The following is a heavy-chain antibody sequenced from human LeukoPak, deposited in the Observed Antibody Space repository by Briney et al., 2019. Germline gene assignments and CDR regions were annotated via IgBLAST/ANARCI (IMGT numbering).Heavy chain of an antibody. Sequence: ASVKVSCKASGGTFSSYAISWVRQAPGQGLEWMGGIIPIFGTANYAQKFQGRVTITADKSTSTAYMELSSLRSEDTAVYYCARDRARIVGAGFDYWGQGTLVTASS. V-gene: IGHV1-69*06. CDR1: GGTFSSYA. CDR3: ARDRARIVGAGFDY. CDR2: IIPIFGTA. D-gene: IGHD1-26*01. J-gene: IGHJ4*02.